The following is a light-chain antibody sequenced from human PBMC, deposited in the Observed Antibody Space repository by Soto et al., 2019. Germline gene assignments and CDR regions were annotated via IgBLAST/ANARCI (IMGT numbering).Light chain of an antibody. CDR2: DAS. J-gene: IGKJ4*01. V-gene: IGKV3-15*01. Sequence: EIVMTQSPATLSASPGEEATLSRKVGQNVYYNLPWYQQRPGQPPRLLIYDASTRATGISARFSGSGYGTEFTLTISRLQSEDFAVYFCQQCRNWPLTFGGGTKVDIK. CDR3: QQCRNWPLT. CDR1: QNVYYN.